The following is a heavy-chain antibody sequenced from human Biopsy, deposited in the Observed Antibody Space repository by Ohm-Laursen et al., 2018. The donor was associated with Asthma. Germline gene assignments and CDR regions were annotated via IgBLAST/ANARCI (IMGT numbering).Heavy chain of an antibody. CDR3: ARFIDGTFFVDY. CDR2: IFAANSET. CDR1: GYTFSDSW. V-gene: IGHV5-51*01. D-gene: IGHD1-7*01. Sequence: ESLRISCKASGYTFSDSWIGWVRQMPGKGLEWMGIIFAANSETKYSPSFHGQVTISADMSISTAFLQWSSLKASDTAIYYCARFIDGTFFVDYWGQGTLVTVSS. J-gene: IGHJ4*02.